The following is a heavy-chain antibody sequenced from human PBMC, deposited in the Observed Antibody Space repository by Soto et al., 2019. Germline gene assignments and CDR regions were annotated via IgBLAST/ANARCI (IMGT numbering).Heavy chain of an antibody. J-gene: IGHJ6*02. CDR1: GYTLTELS. Sequence: ASVKVSCKVSGYTLTELSMHWVRQAPGKGLEWMGGFDPEDGETIYAQKFQGRVTMTEDTSTDTAYMELRSLRSDDTAVYYCARDCSGGSCSEVGYYYGMEVWGQGTTVTVSS. V-gene: IGHV1-24*01. CDR3: ARDCSGGSCSEVGYYYGMEV. CDR2: FDPEDGET. D-gene: IGHD2-15*01.